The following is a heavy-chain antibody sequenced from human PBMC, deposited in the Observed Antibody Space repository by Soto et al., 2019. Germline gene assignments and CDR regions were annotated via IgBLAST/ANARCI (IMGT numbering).Heavy chain of an antibody. Sequence: HPGGSLRLSCAASGFTFSSYSMNWVRQAPGKGLEWVSYISSSSSTIYYADSVKGRFTISRDNAKNSLYLQMNSLRAEDTAVYYCAIHSTYYDFWSGFKSNWFDPWGQGTLVTVSS. D-gene: IGHD3-3*01. CDR3: AIHSTYYDFWSGFKSNWFDP. J-gene: IGHJ5*02. CDR2: ISSSSSTI. V-gene: IGHV3-48*01. CDR1: GFTFSSYS.